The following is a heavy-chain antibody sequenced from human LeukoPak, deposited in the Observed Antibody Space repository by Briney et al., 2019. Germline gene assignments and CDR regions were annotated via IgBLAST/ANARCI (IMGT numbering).Heavy chain of an antibody. Sequence: SETLPLTCTVSGGSISNYYWSWIRQPPGKGLEWIGYIYYTGSTNYNPSLTSRVNISVDTSKNQFSLNLTSVTAADTAVYYCARWGSIAVARFDYWGQGTLVTVSS. CDR2: IYYTGST. D-gene: IGHD6-6*01. CDR3: ARWGSIAVARFDY. CDR1: GGSISNYY. V-gene: IGHV4-59*01. J-gene: IGHJ4*02.